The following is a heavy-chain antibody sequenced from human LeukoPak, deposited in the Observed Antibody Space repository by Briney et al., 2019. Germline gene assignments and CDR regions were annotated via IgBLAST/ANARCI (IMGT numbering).Heavy chain of an antibody. CDR3: ARDNYYDSSGYGL. Sequence: EASVKVSCKASGYTFTSYGISWVRQAPGQGLEWMGWIGAYNGNTNYAQKLQGRVTMTTDTSTSTAYMELRSLRSDDTAVYYCARDNYYDSSGYGLWGQGTLVTVSS. CDR2: IGAYNGNT. CDR1: GYTFTSYG. J-gene: IGHJ4*02. V-gene: IGHV1-18*01. D-gene: IGHD3-22*01.